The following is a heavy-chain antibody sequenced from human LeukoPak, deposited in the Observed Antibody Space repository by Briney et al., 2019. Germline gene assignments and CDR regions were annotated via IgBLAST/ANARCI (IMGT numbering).Heavy chain of an antibody. CDR2: INPNSGGT. V-gene: IGHV1-2*02. D-gene: IGHD6-19*01. CDR1: GYTFTGYY. CDR3: ARPDSSGWYVRDAFDI. J-gene: IGHJ3*02. Sequence: PGASVKVSCKASGYTFTGYYMHWVRQAPGQGLEWMGWINPNSGGTNYAQKFQGRVTMTRDTSISTAYMELSRLRSDDTAVYYCARPDSSGWYVRDAFDIWGQGTMVTVSS.